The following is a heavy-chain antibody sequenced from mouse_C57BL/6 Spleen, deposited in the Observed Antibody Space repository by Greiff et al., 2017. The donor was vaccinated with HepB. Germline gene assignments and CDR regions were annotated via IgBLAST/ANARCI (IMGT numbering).Heavy chain of an antibody. Sequence: EVKLVESGPGLVKPSQSLSLTCSVTGYSITSGYYWNWIRQFPGNKLEWMGYISYDGSNNYNPSLKNRISITRDTSKNQFFLKLNSVTTEDTATYYCVTTVVPSYWYFDVWGTGTTVTVSS. CDR3: VTTVVPSYWYFDV. V-gene: IGHV3-6*01. J-gene: IGHJ1*03. CDR1: GYSITSGYY. CDR2: ISYDGSN. D-gene: IGHD1-1*01.